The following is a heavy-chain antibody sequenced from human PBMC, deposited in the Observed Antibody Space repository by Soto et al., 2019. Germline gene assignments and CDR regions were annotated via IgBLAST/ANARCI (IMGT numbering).Heavy chain of an antibody. CDR1: GGSISSSSYY. J-gene: IGHJ4*02. Sequence: QLQLQESGPGLVKPSETLSLTCAVSGGSISSSSYYWVWIRQPPGKALEWIGSIYYSGSTYYTPSLQSRVAISVDTSKHQFSLKLNSVTAADTAVYYCARRTVNIRTFYSGLKTHCFDYWGQGTLVTVSS. CDR3: ARRTVNIRTFYSGLKTHCFDY. D-gene: IGHD6-19*01. V-gene: IGHV4-39*01. CDR2: IYYSGST.